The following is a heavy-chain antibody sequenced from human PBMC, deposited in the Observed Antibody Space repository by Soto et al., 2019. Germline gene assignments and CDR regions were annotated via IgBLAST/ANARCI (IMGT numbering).Heavy chain of an antibody. CDR3: ARVLYSGYDYEDSREDYYYMDV. CDR2: IYYSGST. Sequence: PSETLSLTCTVSGGSISSGGYYWSLIRQHPGKGLEWIGYIYYSGSTYYNPSLKSRVTISVDTSKNQFSLKLSSVTAADTAVYYCARVLYSGYDYEDSREDYYYMDVWGKGTTVTVSS. J-gene: IGHJ6*03. D-gene: IGHD5-12*01. V-gene: IGHV4-31*03. CDR1: GGSISSGGYY.